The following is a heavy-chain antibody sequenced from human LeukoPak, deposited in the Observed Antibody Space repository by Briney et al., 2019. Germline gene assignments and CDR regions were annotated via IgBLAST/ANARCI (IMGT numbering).Heavy chain of an antibody. Sequence: SETLSLTCTVSGGSISSYYWSWIRQPPGKGLEWIGYIYYSGSINYNPSLKSRVTISVDTSKNQFSLKLSSVTAADTAVYYCAIGSSYSGSYRYYYYYMDVWGKGTTVTVTS. CDR2: IYYSGSI. V-gene: IGHV4-59*01. CDR3: AIGSSYSGSYRYYYYYMDV. J-gene: IGHJ6*03. D-gene: IGHD1-26*01. CDR1: GGSISSYY.